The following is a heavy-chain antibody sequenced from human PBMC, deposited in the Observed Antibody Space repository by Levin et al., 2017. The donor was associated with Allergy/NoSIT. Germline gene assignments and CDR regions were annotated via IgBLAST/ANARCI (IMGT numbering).Heavy chain of an antibody. D-gene: IGHD6-19*01. CDR1: GDTFSSYV. J-gene: IGHJ4*02. CDR2: ITPMIRRT. CDR3: ARAPALAGAGKYFDY. Sequence: SVKVSCKASGDTFSSYVISWVRQAPGQGLEWMGGITPMIRRTDYAQKFRGRVTVTADESTSTAYMELRSLRSEDTAVYYCARAPALAGAGKYFDYWGQGTLVTVSS. V-gene: IGHV1-69*13.